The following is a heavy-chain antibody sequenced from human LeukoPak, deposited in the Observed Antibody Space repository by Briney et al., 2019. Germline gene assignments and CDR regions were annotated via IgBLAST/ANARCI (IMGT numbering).Heavy chain of an antibody. CDR2: IIPIFGTA. CDR3: ARDSTGEDYYYYGMDV. D-gene: IGHD3-10*01. V-gene: IGHV1-69*01. J-gene: IGHJ6*04. CDR1: GCTFSSYA. Sequence: AASVKVSCKASGCTFSSYAISWVRQAPGQGLEWMGGIIPIFGTANYAQKFQGRVTITADESTSTAYMELSSLRSEDTAVYYCARDSTGEDYYYYGMDVWGKGTTVTVSS.